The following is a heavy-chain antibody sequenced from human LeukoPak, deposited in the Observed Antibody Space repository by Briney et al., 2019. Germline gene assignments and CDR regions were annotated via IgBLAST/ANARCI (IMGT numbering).Heavy chain of an antibody. Sequence: GGSLRLSCAASGFTFSSYGMHWVRQAPGKGLEWVAVISYDGSNKYYADSVKGRFTISRDNSKNTLYLQMNSLRAEDTAVYYCAKERYFDWLAFDYWGQGTLVTVSS. D-gene: IGHD3-9*01. CDR1: GFTFSSYG. CDR3: AKERYFDWLAFDY. CDR2: ISYDGSNK. V-gene: IGHV3-30*18. J-gene: IGHJ4*02.